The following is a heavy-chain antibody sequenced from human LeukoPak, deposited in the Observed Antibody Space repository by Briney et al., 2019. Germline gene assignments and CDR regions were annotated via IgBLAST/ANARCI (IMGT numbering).Heavy chain of an antibody. CDR1: GGSISSGSYY. Sequence: PSQTLSLTCTVSGGSISSGSYYWSWIRQPAGNGLEWIGRIYTSGSTNYNPSLKSRVTISVDTSKNQFSLKLSSVTAAVTAVYYCARLLGYCSSTSCSGRWGQGTLVTVSS. J-gene: IGHJ4*02. CDR3: ARLLGYCSSTSCSGR. CDR2: IYTSGST. D-gene: IGHD2-2*01. V-gene: IGHV4-61*02.